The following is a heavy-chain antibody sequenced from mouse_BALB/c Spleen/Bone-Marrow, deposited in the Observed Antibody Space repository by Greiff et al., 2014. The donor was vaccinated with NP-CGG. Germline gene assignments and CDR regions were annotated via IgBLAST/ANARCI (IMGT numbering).Heavy chain of an antibody. CDR1: GYTFSSYW. CDR2: ILPGSGST. CDR3: ARNGISPAWFAY. D-gene: IGHD1-3*01. Sequence: QVQLQQSGAELMKPGASVKISCKATGYTFSSYWIEWVKQRPGHGLEWIGEILPGSGSTNYNEKFKGKATFTADTSSNTAYMQLTSLSSEDSVVYFCARNGISPAWFAYWGQGTLVTVSA. V-gene: IGHV1-9*01. J-gene: IGHJ3*01.